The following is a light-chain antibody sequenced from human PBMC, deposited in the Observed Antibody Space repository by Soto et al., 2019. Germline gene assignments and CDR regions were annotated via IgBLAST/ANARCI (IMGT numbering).Light chain of an antibody. CDR2: GAS. Sequence: EIVMTQSPATLSLSPGERATLSCRASQSISINLAWYQQKPGQAPRLLIYGASNRATGIPARLSGSGSGTEFTLTISSLQSEDFAVYYCQQYNNWPLFTFGPGTKVDIK. V-gene: IGKV3-15*01. CDR3: QQYNNWPLFT. CDR1: QSISIN. J-gene: IGKJ3*01.